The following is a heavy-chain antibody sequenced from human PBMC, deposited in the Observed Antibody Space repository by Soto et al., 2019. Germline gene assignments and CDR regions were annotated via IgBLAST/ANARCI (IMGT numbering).Heavy chain of an antibody. V-gene: IGHV1-69*01. CDR3: ARIRYFDRTTHYYGMDV. J-gene: IGHJ6*02. CDR2: IIPVFGSA. CDR1: GGTFSNFA. Sequence: QVQLVQSGAEVKKPGSPVKLSCAASGGTFSNFAVSWVRQAPGQGLEWMGGIIPVFGSANYAQKFQGRVRITAAESTNTAYLELPSLRSEDTAVYYCARIRYFDRTTHYYGMDVWGQGTTVSVS. D-gene: IGHD3-9*01.